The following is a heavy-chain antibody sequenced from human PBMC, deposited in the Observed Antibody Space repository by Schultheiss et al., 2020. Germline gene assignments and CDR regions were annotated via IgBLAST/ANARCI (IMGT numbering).Heavy chain of an antibody. CDR1: GFTFSTYA. CDR2: IKQDGSQK. CDR3: ARPPADGVDY. J-gene: IGHJ4*02. Sequence: GGSLRLSCVASGFTFSTYAMTWVRQAPGKGLEWVANIKQDGSQKYYVDSVKGRFTISRDNAKNSLYLQMNSLRAEDTAVYYCARPPADGVDYWGQGTLVTVSS. D-gene: IGHD2-8*01. V-gene: IGHV3-7*01.